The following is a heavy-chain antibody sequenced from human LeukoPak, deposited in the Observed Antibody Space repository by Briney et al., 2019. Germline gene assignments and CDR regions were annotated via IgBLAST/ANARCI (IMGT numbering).Heavy chain of an antibody. CDR1: GYTFTDYL. CDR2: ISTKNGYT. V-gene: IGHV1-18*01. Sequence: ASVSVSCTSSGYTFTDYLINWVRQAPGQGLEWVGSISTKNGYTKLAQKFQGRVAMTKDTSTNTIYMDLKSLTFDDTAVYYCAREKLWFGEFPFDNWGQGTLVSVSS. J-gene: IGHJ4*02. CDR3: AREKLWFGEFPFDN. D-gene: IGHD3-10*01.